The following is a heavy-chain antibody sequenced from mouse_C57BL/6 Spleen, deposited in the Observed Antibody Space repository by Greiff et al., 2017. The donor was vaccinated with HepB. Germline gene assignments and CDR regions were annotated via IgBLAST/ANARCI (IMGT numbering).Heavy chain of an antibody. D-gene: IGHD2-5*01. Sequence: EVQLQQSGPELVKPGASVKMSCKASGYTFTDYNMHWVKQSHGKSLEWIGYINPNNVGTSYNQKFKGKATLTVNKSSSTAYMELRSLTSEDSAVYYCARGPYYSNYGGAMDYWGQGTSVTVSS. CDR3: ARGPYYSNYGGAMDY. CDR2: INPNNVGT. CDR1: GYTFTDYN. J-gene: IGHJ4*01. V-gene: IGHV1-22*01.